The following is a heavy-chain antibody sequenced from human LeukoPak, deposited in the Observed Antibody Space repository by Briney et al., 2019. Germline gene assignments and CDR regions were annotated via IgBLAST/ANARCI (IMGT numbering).Heavy chain of an antibody. CDR3: ARGLGYCTSTTCLLPFDY. V-gene: IGHV3-23*01. D-gene: IGHD2-2*01. CDR2: VSGSGGAT. Sequence: GGSLRLSCAASGFTFNNYAMSWVRQAPGMGLEWLSYVSGSGGATYYAASVKGRFTISRDNSKNTLYLQMNSLRAEDTAMYYCARGLGYCTSTTCLLPFDYWGQGTLVTVSS. J-gene: IGHJ4*02. CDR1: GFTFNNYA.